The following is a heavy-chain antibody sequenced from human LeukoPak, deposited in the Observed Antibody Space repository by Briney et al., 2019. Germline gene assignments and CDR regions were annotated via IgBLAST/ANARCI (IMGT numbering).Heavy chain of an antibody. CDR2: IYYSGST. V-gene: IGHV4-59*01. D-gene: IGHD3-3*01. CDR1: GASISSYY. CDR3: ARVGILRFPSNWFDP. J-gene: IGHJ5*02. Sequence: SETLSLTCTVSGASISSYYWSWIRQPPGKGQEWIGYIYYSGSTRYNPSLKSRVTISVDTSKSQFSLKLSSVTAADTAVYYCARVGILRFPSNWFDPWGQGTLVTVSS.